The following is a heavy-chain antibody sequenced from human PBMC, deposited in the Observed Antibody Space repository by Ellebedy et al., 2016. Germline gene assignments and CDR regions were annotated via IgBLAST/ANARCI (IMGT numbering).Heavy chain of an antibody. J-gene: IGHJ6*02. V-gene: IGHV3-23*01. CDR3: AKGRPRGYGDYGVLDV. Sequence: GESLKISXAASGFTFSNYAMTWVRQAPGKGLEWVSVISDTGYSTYYADSVKGRFTFSRDNPKNTLYLQMNSLRAEDTAVYYCAKGRPRGYGDYGVLDVWGQGTTVTVSS. CDR1: GFTFSNYA. CDR2: ISDTGYST. D-gene: IGHD4-17*01.